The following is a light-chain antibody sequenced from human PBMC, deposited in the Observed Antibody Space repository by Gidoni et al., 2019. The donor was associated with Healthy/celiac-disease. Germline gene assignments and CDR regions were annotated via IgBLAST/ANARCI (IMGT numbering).Light chain of an antibody. CDR1: QDISNY. V-gene: IGKV1-33*01. CDR3: QQYDNLPLT. Sequence: DIQMTQSPSSLSASVGDRFTITCQASQDISNYLNWYQQKPGKAPKLLIYDASNLETGVPPRFSGSGSGTDFTFTISSLKAEDIATDYWQQYDNLPLTCGGGTKVEIK. CDR2: DAS. J-gene: IGKJ4*01.